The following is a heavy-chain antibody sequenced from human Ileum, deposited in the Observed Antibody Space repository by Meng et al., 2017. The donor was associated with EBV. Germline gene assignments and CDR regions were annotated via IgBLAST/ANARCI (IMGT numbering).Heavy chain of an antibody. CDR2: ININTGNP. J-gene: IGHJ4*02. CDR3: ARDKIAVAGITGDY. D-gene: IGHD6-19*01. Sequence: QVPLVQSGSELKKPCDSMKVSCQAAGYTFTSSSMNWVRHAPGQGLEWMGWININTGNPTYAQGFTGRFVFSLDPSVSTAYLQIDSLKAQDTAVYYCARDKIAVAGITGDYWGQGTLVTVSS. V-gene: IGHV7-4-1*01. CDR1: GYTFTSSS.